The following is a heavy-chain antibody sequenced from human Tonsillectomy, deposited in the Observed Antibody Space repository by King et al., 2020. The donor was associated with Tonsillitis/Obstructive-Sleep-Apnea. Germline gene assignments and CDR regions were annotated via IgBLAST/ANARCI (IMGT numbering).Heavy chain of an antibody. J-gene: IGHJ2*01. CDR1: AGSFSDYY. V-gene: IGHV4-34*01. CDR2: INHSGGT. D-gene: IGHD4-17*01. Sequence: VQLQQWGAGLLKPSETLSLSCAVYAGSFSDYYWSWIRQPPGKGLEWIGEINHSGGTNYNPSGKSRVTISVYTSKNQFSRKLNAMTAADTAVYYCARVRGDDGGIWYFDLWGRGTLVTVSS. CDR3: ARVRGDDGGIWYFDL.